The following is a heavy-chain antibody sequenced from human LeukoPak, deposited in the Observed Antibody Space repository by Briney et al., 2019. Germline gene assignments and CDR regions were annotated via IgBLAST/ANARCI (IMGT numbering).Heavy chain of an antibody. CDR2: IYNTGSV. D-gene: IGHD3-16*01. Sequence: PSETLSLTCTVSGDSISGYYWNWIRQSPGKGLEWIAFIYNTGSVNYNPSLRSRVTISVDTSKNQSSLNLKSVTAADTAVYYCAGNRNALGDVNWLDPWGQGTLVTVSS. V-gene: IGHV4-59*01. CDR3: AGNRNALGDVNWLDP. J-gene: IGHJ5*02. CDR1: GDSISGYY.